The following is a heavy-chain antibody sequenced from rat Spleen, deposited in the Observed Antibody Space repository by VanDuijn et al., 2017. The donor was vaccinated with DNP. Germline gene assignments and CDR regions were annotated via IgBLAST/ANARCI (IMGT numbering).Heavy chain of an antibody. Sequence: EVLLVESDGGLVQPGRSLKLSCAVSGFTFSDYYMAWVRQAPAKGLEWVASISTGGGNTYYRDSVKGRFTISRDNAKNTLYLQMDSLRSEDTATYYCARHSLTTRVPYFDYWGQGVMVTVSS. CDR3: ARHSLTTRVPYFDY. CDR2: ISTGGGNT. V-gene: IGHV5-25*01. D-gene: IGHD1-4*01. CDR1: GFTFSDYY. J-gene: IGHJ2*01.